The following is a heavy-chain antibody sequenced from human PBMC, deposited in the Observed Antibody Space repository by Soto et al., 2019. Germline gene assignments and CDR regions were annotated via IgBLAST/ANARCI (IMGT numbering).Heavy chain of an antibody. J-gene: IGHJ5*02. CDR1: GFTFSSSA. Sequence: VQLLDSGGGLVQPGGSLRLSCAASGFTFSSSAMSWVRQAPGKGLAWVSAVSGSGGTTYYADSVRGRFTISRDNSKNTLYLQMNSLRAEDTAIYFCARCTVDTIVTSGWCHYLDPWGQGTLVTVSS. CDR2: VSGSGGTT. V-gene: IGHV3-23*01. CDR3: ARCTVDTIVTSGWCHYLDP. D-gene: IGHD6-19*01.